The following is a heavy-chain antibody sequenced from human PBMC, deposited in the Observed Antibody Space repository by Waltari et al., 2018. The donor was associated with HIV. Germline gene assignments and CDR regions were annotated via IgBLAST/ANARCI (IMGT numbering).Heavy chain of an antibody. CDR3: ARGIRYSTKGDAEYFQH. J-gene: IGHJ1*01. V-gene: IGHV4-34*01. Sequence: QVQLQQWGAGLLKRSETLSLTCAVYGGSFSGFYGSWIRQPPGKGLELNGEINHSGSTNYTPSLKSRVTISVYTSKNQFSLKLSSVTAADTAVYYCARGIRYSTKGDAEYFQHWGQGTPVTVSS. D-gene: IGHD5-12*01. CDR2: INHSGST. CDR1: GGSFSGFY.